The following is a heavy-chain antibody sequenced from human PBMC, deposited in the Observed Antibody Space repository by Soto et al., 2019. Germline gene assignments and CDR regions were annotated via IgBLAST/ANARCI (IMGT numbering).Heavy chain of an antibody. CDR2: IWYDGTNK. Sequence: GGSLRLSCAASGFTFSSYGMHWVRQAPGKGLEWVAVIWYDGTNKYYADSVKGRFTISRDNSKNTLYLQMNSLRAEDTAVYYCARDRVAAAGTRYYYGMDGWGKGTTVTVSS. V-gene: IGHV3-33*01. CDR1: GFTFSSYG. J-gene: IGHJ6*04. CDR3: ARDRVAAAGTRYYYGMDG. D-gene: IGHD6-13*01.